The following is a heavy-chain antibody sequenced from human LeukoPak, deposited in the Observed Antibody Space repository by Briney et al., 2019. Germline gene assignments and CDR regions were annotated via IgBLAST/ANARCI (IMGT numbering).Heavy chain of an antibody. D-gene: IGHD4-11*01. CDR1: GFTFNIYE. CDR3: VTEPLQASGNY. Sequence: GGSLRLSCAASGFTFNIYEMNWVRQAPGRGLEWLSVISSSGNTIYYADSVKGRFTVSRDNAKTSLYLQMNSLRVEDTAVYYCVTEPLQASGNYWGQGTLVTVSS. J-gene: IGHJ4*02. CDR2: ISSSGNTI. V-gene: IGHV3-48*03.